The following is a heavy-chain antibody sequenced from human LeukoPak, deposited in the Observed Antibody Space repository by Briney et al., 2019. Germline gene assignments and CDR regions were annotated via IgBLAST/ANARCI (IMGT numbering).Heavy chain of an antibody. Sequence: PSQTLSLTCTVTGGSIGSGSFHYSWIRQPAGKGLEWIGHIYTAGSTNYNPSLKSRVIISLDMSKNQFSLKLNSVTAADTAVYFCVRGLNWEGGYWGQGALVTVSS. D-gene: IGHD7-27*01. CDR1: GGSIGSGSFH. J-gene: IGHJ4*02. CDR3: VRGLNWEGGY. CDR2: IYTAGST. V-gene: IGHV4-61*09.